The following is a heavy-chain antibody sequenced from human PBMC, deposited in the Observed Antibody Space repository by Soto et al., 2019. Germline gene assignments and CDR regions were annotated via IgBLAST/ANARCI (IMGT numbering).Heavy chain of an antibody. CDR3: ARGCSYSSGWYNYYGMAV. D-gene: IGHD6-19*01. V-gene: IGHV4-59*01. J-gene: IGHJ6*01. CDR1: GGSISSYY. CDR2: IYYSGST. Sequence: SETLSLTCTVSGGSISSYYWSWIRQPPGKGLEWIGYIYYSGSTNYNPSLKSRVTISVDTSKNQFSLKLSSVTAADTAVYYCARGCSYSSGWYNYYGMAVWGQGTTVTVSS.